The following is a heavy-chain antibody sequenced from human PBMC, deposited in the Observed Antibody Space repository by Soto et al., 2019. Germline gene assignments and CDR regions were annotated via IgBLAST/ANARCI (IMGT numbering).Heavy chain of an antibody. CDR2: IDSSGRT. CDR1: GGSISNNNYY. J-gene: IGHJ4*02. D-gene: IGHD4-4*01. CDR3: ARQRGYSNSVFAH. Sequence: SETLSLTCTVSGGSISNNNYYWAWIRQPPGKGLEWIGSIDSSGRTYYYPSLKSRVTISVDTSKNQFSLELSSVTAADTAVYYCARQRGYSNSVFAHWRQGTLVT. V-gene: IGHV4-39*01.